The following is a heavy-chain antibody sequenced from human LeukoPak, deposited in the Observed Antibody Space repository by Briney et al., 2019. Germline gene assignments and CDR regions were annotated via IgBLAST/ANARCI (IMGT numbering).Heavy chain of an antibody. D-gene: IGHD3-22*01. CDR2: IYYSGST. V-gene: IGHV4-61*01. Sequence: SQTLSLTCTVSGGSISSGSYYWSWIRQPPGKGLEWIGYIYYSGSTNYNPSLKSRVTISVDTSKNQFSLKLSSVTAADTAVYYCARPRGSSGPLDPWGQGTLVTVSS. CDR1: GGSISSGSYY. J-gene: IGHJ5*02. CDR3: ARPRGSSGPLDP.